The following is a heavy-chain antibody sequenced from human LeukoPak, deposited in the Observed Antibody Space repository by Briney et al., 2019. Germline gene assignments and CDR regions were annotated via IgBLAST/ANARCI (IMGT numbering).Heavy chain of an antibody. D-gene: IGHD3-10*01. V-gene: IGHV3-23*01. CDR1: GFTFSSYA. CDR2: ISGSGGST. CDR3: ARRLGALDAFDI. J-gene: IGHJ3*02. Sequence: GGSLRLSCAASGFTFSSYAMSWVRQAPGKGLEWVSAISGSGGSTYYADSVKGRFTISRDNSKNTLYLQMNSLRAEDTAVYYCARRLGALDAFDIWGQGTMVTVSS.